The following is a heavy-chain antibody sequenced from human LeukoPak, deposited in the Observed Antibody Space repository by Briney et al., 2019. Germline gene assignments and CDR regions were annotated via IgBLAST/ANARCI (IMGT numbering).Heavy chain of an antibody. Sequence: PGGSLRLSCAASGFTFSSNDMNWVRQAPGKGLEWVAFIMYDGSDKYYADSVKGRFTISRDNSKNTLFLQMNSLRTEDTAVYYCAKNSLSSRLRYFDYWGQGTLVTVSS. CDR1: GFTFSSND. V-gene: IGHV3-30*02. CDR3: AKNSLSSRLRYFDY. CDR2: IMYDGSDK. D-gene: IGHD4-17*01. J-gene: IGHJ4*02.